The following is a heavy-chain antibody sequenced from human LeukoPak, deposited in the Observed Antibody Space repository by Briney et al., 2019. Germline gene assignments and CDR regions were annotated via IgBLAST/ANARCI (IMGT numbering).Heavy chain of an antibody. J-gene: IGHJ4*02. D-gene: IGHD5-18*01. CDR2: IYYSGST. CDR3: ARAPPGVDTVYFDY. V-gene: IGHV4-39*01. CDR1: GGSISSSSYF. Sequence: SETLSLTCTVSGGSISSSSYFWGWIRQPPGKGLEWIGSIYYSGSTYYNPSLKSRVTISVDTSKNQFSLKLSSVTAADTAVYYCARAPPGVDTVYFDYWGQGTLVTVSS.